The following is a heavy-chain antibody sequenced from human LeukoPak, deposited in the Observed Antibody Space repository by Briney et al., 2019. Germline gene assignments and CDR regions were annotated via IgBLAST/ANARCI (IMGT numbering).Heavy chain of an antibody. D-gene: IGHD3-9*01. CDR2: ITINGGNT. Sequence: GGSLRLSCSASGFTFSSDTIHWVRQAPRKGLEFVSAITINGGNTYYADSVKGRFTISRDNSKNRVYLKLSSLRAEDTAVYYCVIVRGYFESGGSDYWGQGTLVTVSS. V-gene: IGHV3-64D*06. J-gene: IGHJ4*02. CDR1: GFTFSSDT. CDR3: VIVRGYFESGGSDY.